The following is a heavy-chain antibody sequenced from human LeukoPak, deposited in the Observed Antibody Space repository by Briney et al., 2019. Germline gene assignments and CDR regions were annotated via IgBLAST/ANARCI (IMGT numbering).Heavy chain of an antibody. D-gene: IGHD3-10*01. J-gene: IGHJ4*02. CDR3: ARDQYYYGSGSYPDY. Sequence: GGSLRLSCAASGFTFSSYWMSWVRQAPGKGLEWVANIKQDGGEQYYVDSVKGRFTISRDNAKNSLYLQLNSLRAEDTAVYYCARDQYYYGSGSYPDYWGQGTLVTVSS. CDR2: IKQDGGEQ. CDR1: GFTFSSYW. V-gene: IGHV3-7*01.